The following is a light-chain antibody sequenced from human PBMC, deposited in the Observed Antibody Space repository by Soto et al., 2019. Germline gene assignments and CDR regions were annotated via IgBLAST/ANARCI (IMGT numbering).Light chain of an antibody. CDR3: SSYTSGSTYV. J-gene: IGLJ1*01. CDR2: EVS. Sequence: QSVLTQPASVSGSPGQSITIFCTGTSSDVGGYRYVSWYQQHPGKAPKLMIYEVSNRPSGISNRFSGSKSGNTASLTISGLQAEDEADYYCSSYTSGSTYVFGTGTKVTVL. V-gene: IGLV2-14*01. CDR1: SSDVGGYRY.